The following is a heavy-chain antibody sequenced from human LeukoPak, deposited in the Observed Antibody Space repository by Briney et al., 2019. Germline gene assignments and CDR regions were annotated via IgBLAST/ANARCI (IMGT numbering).Heavy chain of an antibody. V-gene: IGHV3-21*01. D-gene: IGHD1-26*01. CDR1: GSTFSSYS. CDR3: AKDRGSGSYYYYYYMDV. J-gene: IGHJ6*03. CDR2: ISSSSSYI. Sequence: GGSLRLSCAASGSTFSSYSMNWVRQAPEKGLEWVPSISSSSSYIYYADSVKGRFTISRDNSKNTLYLQMNSLRAEDTAVYYCAKDRGSGSYYYYYYMDVWGKGTTVTVSS.